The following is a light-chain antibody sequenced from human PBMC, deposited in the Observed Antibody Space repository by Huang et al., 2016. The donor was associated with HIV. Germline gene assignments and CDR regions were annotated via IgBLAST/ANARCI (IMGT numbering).Light chain of an antibody. Sequence: IVLTQSPDTLSLSPGERATLPCRASQTVTNNYLASYQQRPGQAPRLLTYGASTSAPGIPDRFSGSGSGTDFTLTISRLEPKDFVVYYCQQFGSSPPYSFGQGTKLEIK. J-gene: IGKJ2*03. CDR2: GAS. CDR1: QTVTNNY. V-gene: IGKV3-20*01. CDR3: QQFGSSPPYS.